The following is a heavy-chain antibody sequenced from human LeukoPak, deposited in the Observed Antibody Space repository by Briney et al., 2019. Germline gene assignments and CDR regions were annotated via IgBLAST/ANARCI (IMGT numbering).Heavy chain of an antibody. CDR2: LGVGGTT. J-gene: IGHJ4*02. Sequence: GGSLRLSCAASGFTVSSYGMNWVRHAPGKGLEWVSGLGVGGTTYYADSVKGRFIISRDTSKNTLYLQMNILRAEDTALYYCAKTQGYYDCWGQGTLVTVSS. V-gene: IGHV3-23*01. D-gene: IGHD3-22*01. CDR3: AKTQGYYDC. CDR1: GFTVSSYG.